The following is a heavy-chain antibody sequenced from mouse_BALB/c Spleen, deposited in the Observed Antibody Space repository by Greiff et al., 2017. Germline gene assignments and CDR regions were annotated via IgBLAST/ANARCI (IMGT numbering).Heavy chain of an antibody. CDR3: ARGALLRLPPFY. CDR1: GYTFTSYW. CDR2: INPSTGYT. Sequence: QVQLKESGAELAKPGASVKMSCKASGYTFTSYWMHWVKQRPGQGLEWIGYINPSTGYTEYNQKFKDKATLTADKSSSTAYMQLSSLTSEDSAVYYCARGALLRLPPFYWGQGTTLTVSS. V-gene: IGHV1-7*01. D-gene: IGHD1-2*01. J-gene: IGHJ2*01.